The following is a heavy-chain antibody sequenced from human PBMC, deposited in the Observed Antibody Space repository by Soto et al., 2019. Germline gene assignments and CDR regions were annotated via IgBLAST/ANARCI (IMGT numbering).Heavy chain of an antibody. CDR3: ARAVAGTARGDYYYYGMDV. CDR1: AGSFSGYY. CDR2: INHSGST. V-gene: IGHV4-34*01. J-gene: IGHJ6*02. Sequence: PSETLYLTCAVYAGSFSGYYWSWIRQPPGKGLEWIGEINHSGSTNYNPSLKSRVTISVDTSKNQFSLKLSSVTAADTAVYYCARAVAGTARGDYYYYGMDVWGQGTTVTVS. D-gene: IGHD6-19*01.